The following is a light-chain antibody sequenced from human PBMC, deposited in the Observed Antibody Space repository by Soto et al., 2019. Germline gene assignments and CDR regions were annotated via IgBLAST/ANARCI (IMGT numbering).Light chain of an antibody. J-gene: IGKJ1*01. V-gene: IGKV3-20*01. CDR1: QSVNNN. CDR2: GAS. Sequence: EIILTQSPASLSVSPGERATLSCRASQSVNNNLAWYQQKPGQAPRLLIYGASSRATGIPDRFSGSGSGTDFTLTISRLEPEDFAVYYCQQYGSSPLTFGQGTKVEIK. CDR3: QQYGSSPLT.